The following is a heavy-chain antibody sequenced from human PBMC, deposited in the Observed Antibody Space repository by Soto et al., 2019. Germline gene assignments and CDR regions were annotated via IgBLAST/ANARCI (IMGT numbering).Heavy chain of an antibody. J-gene: IGHJ4*02. CDR1: GFPFRSYN. D-gene: IGHD3-3*01. Sequence: GGSLRLSCAASGFPFRSYNMNWVRQAPGKGMEWVSSISSGGTYIHYTDSVKGRFTVSRDNAQNSVFLEMDSLRAGDTAVYYCVRDRSFFCSGNNCQALDKWGRGTLVTVSS. CDR2: ISSGGTYI. CDR3: VRDRSFFCSGNNCQALDK. V-gene: IGHV3-21*06.